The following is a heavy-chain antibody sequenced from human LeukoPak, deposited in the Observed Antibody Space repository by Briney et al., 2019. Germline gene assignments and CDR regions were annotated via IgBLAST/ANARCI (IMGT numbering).Heavy chain of an antibody. CDR1: GFTFSGSA. Sequence: GGSLRLSCAASGFTFSGSAMHWVRQASGKGLDCVVRIRSKANSYAAAYAASVKGRFTISRDDSKNTAYLQMNSLKTEDTAVYYCTRILWFGESYYFDYWGQGTLVTVSS. J-gene: IGHJ4*02. CDR2: IRSKANSYAA. CDR3: TRILWFGESYYFDY. V-gene: IGHV3-73*01. D-gene: IGHD3-10*01.